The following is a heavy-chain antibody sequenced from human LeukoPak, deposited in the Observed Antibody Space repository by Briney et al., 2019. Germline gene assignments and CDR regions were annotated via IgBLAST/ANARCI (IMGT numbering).Heavy chain of an antibody. V-gene: IGHV3-30*02. J-gene: IGHJ6*03. CDR3: ASKYYDTSGYQDYFYYMDV. D-gene: IGHD3-22*01. CDR2: IRYDGSNK. Sequence: QPGGSLRLSCAASGFTFSSYGMHWVRQAPGKGLEWVAFIRYDGSNKYYADSVKGRFTISRDNSKNTLYLQMNSLRAEDTAVYYCASKYYDTSGYQDYFYYMDVWGKGTTVTVSS. CDR1: GFTFSSYG.